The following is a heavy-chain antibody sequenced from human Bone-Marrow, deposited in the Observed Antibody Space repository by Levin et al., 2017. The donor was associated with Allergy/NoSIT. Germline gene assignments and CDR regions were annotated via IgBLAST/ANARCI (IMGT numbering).Heavy chain of an antibody. Sequence: SGGSLRLSCAASGFTFSNYWMHWVRQAPGKGLVWVSRINSDGSGVTYADSVKGRFTISRDNAKNTLYLQMNSLRAEDTAVYYCARARLVGTTIINWFDSWGQGTLVTVSS. CDR1: GFTFSNYW. J-gene: IGHJ5*01. V-gene: IGHV3-74*01. D-gene: IGHD1-26*01. CDR2: INSDGSGV. CDR3: ARARLVGTTIINWFDS.